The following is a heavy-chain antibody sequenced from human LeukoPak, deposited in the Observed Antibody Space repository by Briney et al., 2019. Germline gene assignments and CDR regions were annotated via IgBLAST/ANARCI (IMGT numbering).Heavy chain of an antibody. J-gene: IGHJ3*02. CDR2: ISHDGSNK. CDR3: AKDFGELLYGDAFDI. V-gene: IGHV3-30*18. D-gene: IGHD3-10*01. Sequence: PGGSLRLSCTASGFTFSFAAMTWVRQAPGKGLEWVAVISHDGSNKYYADSVKGRFTISRDNPKNTLYLQMNSLRVEDTAVYYCAKDFGELLYGDAFDIWGQGTMVAVSS. CDR1: GFTFSFAA.